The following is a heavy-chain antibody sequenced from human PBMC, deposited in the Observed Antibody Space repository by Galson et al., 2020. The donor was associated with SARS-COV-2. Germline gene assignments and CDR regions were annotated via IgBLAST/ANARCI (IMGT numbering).Heavy chain of an antibody. CDR1: GFTFSSYS. V-gene: IGHV3-21*01. CDR3: ARDHRVDIVTGYYDY. J-gene: IGHJ4*02. D-gene: IGHD3-9*01. CDR2: ISSSSSYI. Sequence: GESLKISCAASGFTFSSYSMNWVRQAPGKGLEWVSSISSSSSYIYYADSVKGRFTISRDNANNSLYLQMNSLRAEDTAVYYCARDHRVDIVTGYYDYWGQGTLVTVSS.